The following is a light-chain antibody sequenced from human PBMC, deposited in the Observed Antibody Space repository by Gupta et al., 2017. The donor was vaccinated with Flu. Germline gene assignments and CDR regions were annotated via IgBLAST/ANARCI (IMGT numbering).Light chain of an antibody. V-gene: IGKV3-20*01. CDR2: DAS. CDR3: QQYFGSHT. J-gene: IGKJ1*01. Sequence: PGTLSLSPGERATLSCRASQSVHSNFLEWYQQKPGQAPILLIYDASRRATGIPDRISGSGSGTDFTLTSSRRETEDFAVYFWQQYFGSHTFGQGTKVEIK. CDR1: QSVHSNF.